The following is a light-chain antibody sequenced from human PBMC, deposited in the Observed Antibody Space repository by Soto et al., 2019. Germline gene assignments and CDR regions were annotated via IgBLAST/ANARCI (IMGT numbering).Light chain of an antibody. Sequence: EIVMTQSPATLSVSPGESATLSCRAIQSVSNNLAWYQQKPGQTPRLLIYGVSTRATGFPARFSGSGSGTEFTLTISSLQSEDFAVYYCQQYNNWPPTWTFGQGTKVDIK. V-gene: IGKV3-15*01. CDR2: GVS. CDR1: QSVSNN. CDR3: QQYNNWPPTWT. J-gene: IGKJ1*01.